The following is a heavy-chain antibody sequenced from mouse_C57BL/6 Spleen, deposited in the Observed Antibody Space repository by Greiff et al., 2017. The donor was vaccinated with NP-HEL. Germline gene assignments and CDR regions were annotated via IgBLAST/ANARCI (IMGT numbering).Heavy chain of an antibody. Sequence: EVMLVESGGGLVKPGGSLKLSCAASGFTFSDYGMHWVRQAPEKGLEWVAYISSGSSTIYYADTVKGRFTISRDNAKNTLFLQMTSLRSEDTAMYYCARIHYGTADYWGQGTTLTVSS. V-gene: IGHV5-17*01. D-gene: IGHD1-1*01. CDR2: ISSGSSTI. CDR1: GFTFSDYG. CDR3: ARIHYGTADY. J-gene: IGHJ2*01.